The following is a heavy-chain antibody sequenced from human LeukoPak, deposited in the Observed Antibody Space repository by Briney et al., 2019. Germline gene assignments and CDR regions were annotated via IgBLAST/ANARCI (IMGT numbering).Heavy chain of an antibody. V-gene: IGHV1-2*02. J-gene: IGHJ3*02. CDR3: ARDFSHSGGYSSSWYFAFDI. CDR1: GYTFTGYY. Sequence: GASVKVSCKASGYTFTGYYMHWVRQAPGQGLEWMGWINPNSGGTNYAQKFQGRVTMTRDTSISTAYMELSRLRSDDTAVYYCARDFSHSGGYSSSWYFAFDIWGQGTMVTVSS. D-gene: IGHD6-13*01. CDR2: INPNSGGT.